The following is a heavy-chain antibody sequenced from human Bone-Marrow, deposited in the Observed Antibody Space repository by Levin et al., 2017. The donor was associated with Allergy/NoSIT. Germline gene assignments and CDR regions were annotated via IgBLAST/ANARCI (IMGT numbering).Heavy chain of an antibody. CDR2: IYADGPT. V-gene: IGHV3-66*02. D-gene: IGHD3-9*01. J-gene: IGHJ6*03. CDR3: ARTYYDILTSHMVL. Sequence: ETLSLTCAAAGFTVGTNYMSWVRQAPGKGLEWVSLIYADGPTYYADSVRGRFTISRDNSKNTLSLQMNSLRTEDTATYYCARTYYDILTSHMVLWGKGTTVTVSS. CDR1: GFTVGTNY.